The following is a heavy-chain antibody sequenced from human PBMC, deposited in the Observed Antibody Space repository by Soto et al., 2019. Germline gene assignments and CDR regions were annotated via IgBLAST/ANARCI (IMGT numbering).Heavy chain of an antibody. CDR2: IYHSGST. CDR3: ARMSGTYYVPDY. J-gene: IGHJ4*02. V-gene: IGHV4-31*03. CDR1: NGSITSGGYY. Sequence: QVQLQESGPRLVEASQTLSLTCTVSNGSITSGGYYWSWIRQPPGKRLEWIGYIYHSGSTFYSPSLQRRLTMSVDTSKNQFSLTLSSVTAADTAVYHCARMSGTYYVPDYCGQGTPVTVSS. D-gene: IGHD1-26*01.